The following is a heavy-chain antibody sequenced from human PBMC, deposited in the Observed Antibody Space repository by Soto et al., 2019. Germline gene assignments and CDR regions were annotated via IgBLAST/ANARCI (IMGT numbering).Heavy chain of an antibody. CDR3: AREYGDDVGYYGMDV. CDR2: IYDSGST. Sequence: QVQLQESGPGLVKPSQTLSLTCTVSGGSSRSGGYYWGWIRQHPGKGLEWIGYIYDSGSTYYNPSLKRRVTRSGATAKNQFSLKLRSVPAADTAVYYWAREYGDDVGYYGMDVWGQGTTVTVSS. D-gene: IGHD4-17*01. J-gene: IGHJ6*02. CDR1: GGSSRSGGYY. V-gene: IGHV4-31*03.